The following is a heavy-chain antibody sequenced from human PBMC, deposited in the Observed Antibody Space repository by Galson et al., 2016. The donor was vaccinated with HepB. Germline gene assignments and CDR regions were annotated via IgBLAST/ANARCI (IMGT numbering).Heavy chain of an antibody. CDR3: ATYGEVGEVSLDF. V-gene: IGHV5-51*01. CDR2: IYPGDSDV. D-gene: IGHD3-10*01. Sequence: QSGAEVKKPGESLKISCKASGYDFSSYWIGWVRQMPGKGLEWMGVIYPGDSDVVYRPSLQGHVTISADKSLNTVYLQWSSLKASDSGLYYCATYGEVGEVSLDFWGHGTQVTVSS. CDR1: GYDFSSYW. J-gene: IGHJ4*01.